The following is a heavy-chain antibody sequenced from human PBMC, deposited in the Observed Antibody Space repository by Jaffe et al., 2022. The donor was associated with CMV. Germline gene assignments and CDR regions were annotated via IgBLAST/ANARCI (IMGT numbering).Heavy chain of an antibody. J-gene: IGHJ6*02. V-gene: IGHV3-11*01. CDR3: ASPDRAVRAVAGTAPENYYYYGMDV. Sequence: QVQLVESGGGLVKPGGSLRLSCAASGFTFSDYYMSWIRQAPGKGLEWVSYISSSGSTIYYADSVKGRFTISRDNAKNSLYLQMNSLRAEDTAVYYCASPDRAVRAVAGTAPENYYYYGMDVWGQGTTVTVSS. CDR1: GFTFSDYY. D-gene: IGHD6-19*01. CDR2: ISSSGSTI.